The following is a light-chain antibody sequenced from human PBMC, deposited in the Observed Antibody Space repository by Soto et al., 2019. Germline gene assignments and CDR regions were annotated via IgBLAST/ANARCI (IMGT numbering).Light chain of an antibody. CDR2: EVS. CDR1: SSDVGGYNY. J-gene: IGLJ1*01. V-gene: IGLV2-8*01. Sequence: QSALTQPPSASGSPGQSVTISCTGASSDVGGYNYVSWYRQHPGKAPKLLIFEVSKRPSGIPDRFSGSKSGNTASLTVSGLQAEAEADYYCSSFADNNNYVFGTGTKLTVL. CDR3: SSFADNNNYV.